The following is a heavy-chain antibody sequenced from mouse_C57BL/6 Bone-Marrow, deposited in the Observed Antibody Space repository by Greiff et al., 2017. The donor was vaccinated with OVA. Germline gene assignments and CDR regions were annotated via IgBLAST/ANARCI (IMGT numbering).Heavy chain of an antibody. J-gene: IGHJ2*01. Sequence: EVMLVESGEGLVKPGGSLKLSCAASGFTFSSYAMSWVRQTPEKRLEWVAYISSGGDYIYYADTVKGRFTISRDNARNTLYLQMSSLKSEDTAMYYCTRKGGSSPFDYWGQGTTLTVSS. CDR3: TRKGGSSPFDY. V-gene: IGHV5-9-1*02. CDR1: GFTFSSYA. D-gene: IGHD1-1*01. CDR2: ISSGGDYI.